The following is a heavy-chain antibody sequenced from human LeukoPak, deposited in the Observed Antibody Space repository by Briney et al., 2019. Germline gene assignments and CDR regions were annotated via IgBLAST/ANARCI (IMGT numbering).Heavy chain of an antibody. J-gene: IGHJ4*02. Sequence: AGGSLRLSCAASGFTFSTYGFHWVRQAPGKGLEWVAIIPSGGGNIYYADSVRGRFTISRDNSQNTLYLQMDSLRAEDTAVYYCARTPFDYWGQGTLVTVSS. CDR1: GFTFSTYG. CDR2: IPSGGGNI. V-gene: IGHV3-30*03. CDR3: ARTPFDY.